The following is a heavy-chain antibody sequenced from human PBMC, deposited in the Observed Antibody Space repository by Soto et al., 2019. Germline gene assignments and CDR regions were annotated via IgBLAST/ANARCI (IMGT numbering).Heavy chain of an antibody. J-gene: IGHJ4*02. CDR3: AKRSPYSSGWYSPIFDY. D-gene: IGHD6-13*01. Sequence: GGSLRLSCAASGFSFSDYAMSWVRQAPGKGLEWVSIISESGGSTHYADSVRGRFTVSRDNSKNSLSLRMNSLRDEDTAVYFCAKRSPYSSGWYSPIFDYWGQGALVTVSS. V-gene: IGHV3-23*01. CDR2: ISESGGST. CDR1: GFSFSDYA.